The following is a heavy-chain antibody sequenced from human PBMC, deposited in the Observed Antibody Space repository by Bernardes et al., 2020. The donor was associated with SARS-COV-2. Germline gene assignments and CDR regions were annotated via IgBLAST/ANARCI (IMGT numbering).Heavy chain of an antibody. J-gene: IGHJ3*02. CDR1: GGSISSGGYS. D-gene: IGHD3-10*01. Sequence: SETLSLTCAVSGGSISSGGYSWSWIRQPPGKGLEWIGYIYHSGSTYYNPSLKSRVTISVDRSKNQFSLKLSSVTAADTAVYYCARAPLWFGELSPDAFDIWGQGTMVTVSS. V-gene: IGHV4-30-2*01. CDR3: ARAPLWFGELSPDAFDI. CDR2: IYHSGST.